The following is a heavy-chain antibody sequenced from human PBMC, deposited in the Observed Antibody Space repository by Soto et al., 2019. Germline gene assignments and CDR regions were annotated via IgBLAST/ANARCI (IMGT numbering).Heavy chain of an antibody. D-gene: IGHD2-15*01. CDR2: ISSRSSEI. CDR3: ARGDGAVGAAIDI. J-gene: IGHJ4*02. Sequence: GGSLRLSCVVSGFTFSDHYMNWVRQAPGKGLQWVAYISSRSSEINYADPVKGRFTISRDNAKNSVFLHMTSLTAEDTGVYFCARGDGAVGAAIDIWGQGTLVTVSS. CDR1: GFTFSDHY. V-gene: IGHV3-11*06.